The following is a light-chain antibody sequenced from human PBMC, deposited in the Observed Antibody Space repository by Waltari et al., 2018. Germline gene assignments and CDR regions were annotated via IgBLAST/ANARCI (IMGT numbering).Light chain of an antibody. Sequence: QSALTQPPPASGSPGQSVTISCTGTSSHVGSYNYDSWYQQHPGKAPKLMIYEVNKRPSGVPDRFSGSKSGNAASLTVSGLQAEDDADYFCSSYAGKNNVVFGGGTKLTVL. CDR1: SSHVGSYNY. J-gene: IGLJ3*02. CDR3: SSYAGKNNVV. CDR2: EVN. V-gene: IGLV2-8*01.